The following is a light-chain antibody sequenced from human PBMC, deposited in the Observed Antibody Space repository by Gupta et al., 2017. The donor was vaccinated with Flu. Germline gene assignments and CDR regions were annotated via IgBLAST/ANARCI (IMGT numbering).Light chain of an antibody. CDR3: QQYNHWPLT. CDR2: GPS. Sequence: MQSPVFLSVSPGDTATLSCRASHGVASSVAWYQPIPGQAPRLLIYGPSTRAPGIPARFSGSGSGTEFTLTISSLQSEDFGLYYCQQYNHWPLTFGQGTRLGIK. V-gene: IGKV3-15*01. J-gene: IGKJ5*01. CDR1: HGVASS.